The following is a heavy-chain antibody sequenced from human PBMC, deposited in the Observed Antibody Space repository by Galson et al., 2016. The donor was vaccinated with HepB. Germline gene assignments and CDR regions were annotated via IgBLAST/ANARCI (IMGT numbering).Heavy chain of an antibody. CDR1: GYTFTSYF. CDR3: ARDNHRWSFDH. J-gene: IGHJ4*02. CDR2: IHPFGGNT. Sequence: SVKVSCKASGYTFTSYFIHWVRQAPGQGIEWMGRIHPFGGNTLYAQRFQGTVTMTRDTSTSTVYMELSSLRSEDTAVYYCARDNHRWSFDHWGQGTLITVSS. V-gene: IGHV1-46*01. D-gene: IGHD2-15*01.